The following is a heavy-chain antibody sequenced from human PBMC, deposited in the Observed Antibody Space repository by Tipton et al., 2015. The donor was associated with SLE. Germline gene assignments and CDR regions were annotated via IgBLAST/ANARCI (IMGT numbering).Heavy chain of an antibody. CDR2: INTNTGDT. Sequence: QSGPEVKKSGASVKVSCKASGYTFPGHYIHWVRQAPGQGLEWMGWINTNTGDTNLARKFQGRVTMTRATSIKTAYMELTSLRSDDSAVYYCARDMRFNWNYVPKSAFDIWGPGTKVTVFS. V-gene: IGHV1-2*02. J-gene: IGHJ3*02. CDR1: GYTFPGHY. D-gene: IGHD1-7*01. CDR3: ARDMRFNWNYVPKSAFDI.